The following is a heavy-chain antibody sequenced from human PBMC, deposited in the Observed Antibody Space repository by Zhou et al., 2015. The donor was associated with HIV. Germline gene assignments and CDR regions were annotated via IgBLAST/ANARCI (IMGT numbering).Heavy chain of an antibody. J-gene: IGHJ6*02. CDR1: GGTFSSYA. Sequence: QVQLVQSGAEVKKPGSSVKVSCKASGGTFSSYAISWVRQAPGQGLEWMGGIIPIFGTANYAQKFQGRVTITADKSTSTAYMELSSLRSEDTAVYYCARQEGLSVTTAYYGMDVWGQGTTVTVSS. CDR3: ARQEGLSVTTAYYGMDV. V-gene: IGHV1-69*06. D-gene: IGHD4-17*01. CDR2: IIPIFGTA.